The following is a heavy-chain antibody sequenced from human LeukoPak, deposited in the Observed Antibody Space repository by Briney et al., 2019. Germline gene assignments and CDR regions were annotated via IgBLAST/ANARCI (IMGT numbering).Heavy chain of an antibody. CDR3: ASMYSSGWYSNYYYYGMDV. D-gene: IGHD6-19*01. Sequence: SVKASCKASGGTFSSYAISWVRQAPGQGLEWLGRIIPILGIANYAQKFQGRVTITADKSTSTAYMELSSLRSEDTAVYYCASMYSSGWYSNYYYYGMDVWGQGTTVTVSS. J-gene: IGHJ6*02. CDR1: GGTFSSYA. V-gene: IGHV1-69*04. CDR2: IIPILGIA.